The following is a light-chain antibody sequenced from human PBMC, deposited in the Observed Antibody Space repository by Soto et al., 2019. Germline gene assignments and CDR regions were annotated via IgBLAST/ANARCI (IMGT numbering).Light chain of an antibody. J-gene: IGLJ1*01. V-gene: IGLV2-11*01. CDR2: DVS. CDR1: SSDVGAYNS. Sequence: QSALTQPPSVSGSPAHSVTISCTGTSSDVGAYNSVSWYQQHPGKAPKLIIYDVSKRPSGVPYRFSASKSGNTASLTISGLLAEDEADYYCLSYAGSYIYVFGTGTKLTVL. CDR3: LSYAGSYIYV.